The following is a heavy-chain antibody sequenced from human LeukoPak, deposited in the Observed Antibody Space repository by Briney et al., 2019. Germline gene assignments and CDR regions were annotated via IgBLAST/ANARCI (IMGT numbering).Heavy chain of an antibody. J-gene: IGHJ4*02. CDR2: ISSSSSYI. Sequence: GGSLRLSCAASGFTFSSYSMNCVRQAPGKGLEWVSSISSSSSYIYYADSVKGRFTISRDNAKNSLYLQMNSLRAEDTAVYYCARDTYCGGDCYSNYFDYWGQGTLVTVSS. V-gene: IGHV3-21*01. CDR3: ARDTYCGGDCYSNYFDY. D-gene: IGHD2-21*02. CDR1: GFTFSSYS.